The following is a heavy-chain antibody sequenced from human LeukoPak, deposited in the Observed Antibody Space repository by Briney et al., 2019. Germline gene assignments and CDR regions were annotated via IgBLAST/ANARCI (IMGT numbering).Heavy chain of an antibody. CDR1: GFTFSSYE. D-gene: IGHD3-10*01. CDR2: ISSSGSTI. CDR3: ASGFGDLDY. J-gene: IGHJ4*02. Sequence: GGSLRLSCVASGFTFSSYEMTWVRQAPGKGLEWVSYISSSGSTIYYADSVKGRFTISRDNSKNTLYLQMNSLRAEDTAVYYCASGFGDLDYWGQGTLVTVSS. V-gene: IGHV3-48*03.